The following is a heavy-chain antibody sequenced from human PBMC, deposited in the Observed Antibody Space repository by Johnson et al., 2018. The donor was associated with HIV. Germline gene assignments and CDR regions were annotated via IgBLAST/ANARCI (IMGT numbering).Heavy chain of an antibody. J-gene: IGHJ3*02. Sequence: MLLVESGGGLVQPGRSLRLSCAASGFTISSYWMSWVRQAPGKGLEWVANIKQDGSEKYYVDSVKGRFTISRDNAKSSLYLRKNSLRAVDTALYYLACLVVTLGRNDVLYIWGQGTMVTVSS. D-gene: IGHD2-21*02. CDR2: IKQDGSEK. CDR1: GFTISSYW. V-gene: IGHV3-7*05. CDR3: ACLVVTLGRNDVLYI.